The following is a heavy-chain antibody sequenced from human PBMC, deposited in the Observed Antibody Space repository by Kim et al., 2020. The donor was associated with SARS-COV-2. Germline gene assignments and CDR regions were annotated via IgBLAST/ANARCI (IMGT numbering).Heavy chain of an antibody. J-gene: IGHJ5*02. CDR2: IYYRGST. V-gene: IGHV4-39*01. D-gene: IGHD3-10*01. Sequence: SETLSLTCTVSAGSISSSNYYWGWIRQPPGKGLEWIGSIYYRGSTYYNPSLKSRVTISVDTSKHHFSLKLSSVTAADTAVYYCVRHSSPYGSGRPSLNNWFDPWGQGTLVTVSS. CDR3: VRHSSPYGSGRPSLNNWFDP. CDR1: AGSISSSNYY.